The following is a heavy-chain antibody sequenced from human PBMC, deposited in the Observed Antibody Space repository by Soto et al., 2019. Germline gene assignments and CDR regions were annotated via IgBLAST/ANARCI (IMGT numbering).Heavy chain of an antibody. V-gene: IGHV2-5*01. Sequence: SGPTLVNPTQTLTLTFTFSGFSLSTSGVGVGWIRQPPGKALEWLALIYWNDDKRYSPSLKSRLTITKDTSKNQVVLTMTNMEPVDTATYYCARIQSGTPPAYWGQGTLVTVSS. D-gene: IGHD1-1*01. CDR1: GFSLSTSGVG. CDR3: ARIQSGTPPAY. CDR2: IYWNDDK. J-gene: IGHJ4*02.